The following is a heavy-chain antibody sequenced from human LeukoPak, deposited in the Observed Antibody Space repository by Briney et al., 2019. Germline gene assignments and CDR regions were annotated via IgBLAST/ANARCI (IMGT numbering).Heavy chain of an antibody. D-gene: IGHD6-19*01. CDR2: ISIDGSNQ. V-gene: IGHV3-30*03. Sequence: GGSLRLSCAASGFTFSSFAMHWVRQAPGKGLEWVAVISIDGSNQHYEDSVEGRFTISRDSSKNTLYLQMNSLRAEDTAVYYCARSSSGWYYYWGQGIMVTVSS. CDR3: ARSSSGWYYY. J-gene: IGHJ4*02. CDR1: GFTFSSFA.